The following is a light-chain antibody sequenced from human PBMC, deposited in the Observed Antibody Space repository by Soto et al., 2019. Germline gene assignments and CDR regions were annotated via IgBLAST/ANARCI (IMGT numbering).Light chain of an antibody. V-gene: IGKV3-11*01. J-gene: IGKJ4*01. CDR2: DAS. CDR3: QQRSIWPLT. CDR1: QSINTF. Sequence: EVLLTQSPATLSVSPGESVTLSCRASQSINTFLAWYQQKPGQAPRLLIYDASSRAAGFPARFSGRGSGTSFTLTINSLEPEDFAVYHCQQRSIWPLTFGGGTRVE.